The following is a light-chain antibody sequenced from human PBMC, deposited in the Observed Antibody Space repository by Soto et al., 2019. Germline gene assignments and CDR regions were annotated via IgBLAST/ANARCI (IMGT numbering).Light chain of an antibody. J-gene: IGLJ2*01. V-gene: IGLV1-44*01. CDR2: SND. CDR3: AAWDDSLNGVV. CDR1: SSNIGSTT. Sequence: QSVLTQPPSASGTPGQRVTVSCSGSSSNIGSTTVNLYQQLPGTAPKLLIYSNDQRPSGVPDRFSGSKSGTSASLAISGLQSEDEADYYCAAWDDSLNGVVFGGGTKLTVL.